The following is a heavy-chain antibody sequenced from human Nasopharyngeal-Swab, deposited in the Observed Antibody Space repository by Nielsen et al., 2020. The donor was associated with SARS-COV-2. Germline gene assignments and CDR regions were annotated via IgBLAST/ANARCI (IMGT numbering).Heavy chain of an antibody. CDR2: IGNSGANT. CDR3: AKGLRSSSWYEDY. D-gene: IGHD6-13*01. V-gene: IGHV3-23*01. Sequence: VRQAPGKGLEWVSSIGNSGANTYYADSVKGRFTIPRDNSKNTLYLQMNSLRAEDTAVYYCAKGLRSSSWYEDYWGQGTQVTVSS. J-gene: IGHJ4*02.